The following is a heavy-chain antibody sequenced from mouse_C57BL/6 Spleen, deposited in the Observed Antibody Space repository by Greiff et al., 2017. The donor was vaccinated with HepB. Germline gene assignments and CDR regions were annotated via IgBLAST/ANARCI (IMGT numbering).Heavy chain of an antibody. CDR2: IYPGDGDT. CDR3: ARGGFNSPLGFDV. CDR1: GYAFSSSW. J-gene: IGHJ1*03. V-gene: IGHV1-82*01. Sequence: VQRVESGPELVKPGASVKISCKASGYAFSSSWMNWVKQRPGKGLEWIGRIYPGDGDTNYNGKFKGKATLTADKSSSTAYMQLSSLTSEDSAVYFCARGGFNSPLGFDVWGTGTTVTVSS. D-gene: IGHD2-12*01.